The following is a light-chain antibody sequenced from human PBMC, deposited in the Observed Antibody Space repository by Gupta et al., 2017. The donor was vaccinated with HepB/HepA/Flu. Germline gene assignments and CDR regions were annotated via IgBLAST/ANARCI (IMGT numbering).Light chain of an antibody. CDR1: QSVNSY. CDR2: DAS. J-gene: IGKJ3*01. V-gene: IGKV3-11*01. Sequence: EIVLTQSPATLSLSPGERATIPCRASQSVNSYLAWYLQKPGQAPRLLIYDASNRATGIPARFSGSGSGTDFTLTISSLEPEDFAVYYCQQRGNWPFTFGRGTKVDI. CDR3: QQRGNWPFT.